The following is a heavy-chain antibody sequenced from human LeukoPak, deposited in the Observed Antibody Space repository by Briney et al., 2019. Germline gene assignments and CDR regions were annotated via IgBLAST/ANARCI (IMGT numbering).Heavy chain of an antibody. CDR1: GGSIRSNSYY. CDR2: IYYSGST. D-gene: IGHD3-10*01. V-gene: IGHV4-39*01. Sequence: SETLSLTCTVSGGSIRSNSYYWGWIRQPPGKGLEWLGSIYYSGSTYYINPSLKSRVTISVDTSKNQISLKLSSVTAADTAVYYCARNRYYYGSRNYGVPTWFDPWGQGTLVTVTS. CDR3: ARNRYYYGSRNYGVPTWFDP. J-gene: IGHJ5*02.